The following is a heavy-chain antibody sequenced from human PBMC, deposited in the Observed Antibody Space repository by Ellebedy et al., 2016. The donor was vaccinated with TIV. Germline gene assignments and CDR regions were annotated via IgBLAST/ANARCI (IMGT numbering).Heavy chain of an antibody. J-gene: IGHJ4*02. V-gene: IGHV4-34*09. CDR2: IYYSGST. CDR3: ARANGDYRLDY. Sequence: SETLSLXXAVYGGSFSGYYWSWIRQPPGKGLEWIGYIYYSGSTYYNPSLKSRVTISVDTSKNQFSLKLSSVTAADTAVYYCARANGDYRLDYWGQGTLVTVSS. D-gene: IGHD4-17*01. CDR1: GGSFSGYY.